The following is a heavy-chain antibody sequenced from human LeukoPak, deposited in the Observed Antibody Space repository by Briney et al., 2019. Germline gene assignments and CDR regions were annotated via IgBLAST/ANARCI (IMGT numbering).Heavy chain of an antibody. D-gene: IGHD2-15*01. CDR1: GGSFSGDY. V-gene: IGHV4-34*01. CDR3: ARGWAPPLGLRSRRHLILQRFDP. Sequence: SETLSLTCAVYGGSFSGDYWSWIRQPPGKGLEWIGEINHSGSTNYNPSLKSRVTISVDTSKNQFSLKLSSVTAADTAVYYCARGWAPPLGLRSRRHLILQRFDPWGQGTLVTVSS. J-gene: IGHJ5*02. CDR2: INHSGST.